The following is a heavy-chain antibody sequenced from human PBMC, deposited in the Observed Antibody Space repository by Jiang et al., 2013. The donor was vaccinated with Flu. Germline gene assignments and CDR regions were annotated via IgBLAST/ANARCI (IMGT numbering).Heavy chain of an antibody. J-gene: IGHJ4*02. CDR1: GFTFSSYA. D-gene: IGHD4-23*01. CDR3: ARRGGNPDY. V-gene: IGHV3-30*04. Sequence: RLSCAASGFTFSSYAMHWVRQAPGKGLEWVAVISYDGSNKYYADSVKGRFTISRDNSKNTLYLQMNSLRAEDTAVYYCARRGGNPDYWGQGTLVTVSS. CDR2: ISYDGSNK.